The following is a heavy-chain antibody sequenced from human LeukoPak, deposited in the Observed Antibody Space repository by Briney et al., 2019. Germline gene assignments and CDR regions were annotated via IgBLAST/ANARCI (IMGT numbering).Heavy chain of an antibody. Sequence: GGSLRLSCAASGFTFSGYSMNWVRQAPGKGLEWVSSISSSSSYIYYADSVKGRFTISRDNAKNSLYLQMNSLRAEDTAVYYCARGRGEYDILTGSAFDVWGQGTMVTVSS. CDR2: ISSSSSYI. CDR3: ARGRGEYDILTGSAFDV. V-gene: IGHV3-21*01. J-gene: IGHJ3*01. CDR1: GFTFSGYS. D-gene: IGHD3-9*01.